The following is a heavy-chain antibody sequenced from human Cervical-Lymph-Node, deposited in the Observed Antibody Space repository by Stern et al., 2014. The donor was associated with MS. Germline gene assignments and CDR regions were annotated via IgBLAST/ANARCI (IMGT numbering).Heavy chain of an antibody. J-gene: IGHJ4*02. CDR1: GFTFDDYA. D-gene: IGHD6-19*01. CDR2: INWNSRTI. V-gene: IGHV3-9*01. Sequence: VQLVESGGGLVQPGRSLRLSCAASGFTFDDYAMHWVRQAPGKGLGWVSGINWNSRTIGYADSVKGRFTISRDNAKNSLYLQMNSLRAEDTALYYCARVVAGIAVSGSYFDYWGQGTLVTVSS. CDR3: ARVVAGIAVSGSYFDY.